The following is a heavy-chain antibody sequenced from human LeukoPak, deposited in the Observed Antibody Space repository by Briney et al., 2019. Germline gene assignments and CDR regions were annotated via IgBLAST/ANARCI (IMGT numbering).Heavy chain of an antibody. D-gene: IGHD3-22*01. CDR1: GFTFSSYA. CDR2: ISGSGGST. Sequence: GGSLRLSCAASGFTFSSYAMSWVRQAPGKGLEWVSAISGSGGSTYYADSVKGRFTISRDNSKNTLYLQMNSLRAEDTAVYYCAKGHYYDSSGYSYYFDYWGQGTLVTVSS. CDR3: AKGHYYDSSGYSYYFDY. V-gene: IGHV3-23*01. J-gene: IGHJ4*02.